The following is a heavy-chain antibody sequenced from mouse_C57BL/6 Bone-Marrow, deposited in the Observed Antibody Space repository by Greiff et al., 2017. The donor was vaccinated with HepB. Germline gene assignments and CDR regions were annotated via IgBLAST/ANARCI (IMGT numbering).Heavy chain of an antibody. J-gene: IGHJ2*01. V-gene: IGHV1-52*01. CDR3: AREGGQRFLLGRFDY. CDR2: IDPSDSET. CDR1: GYTFTSYW. D-gene: IGHD4-1*01. Sequence: QVQLQQPGAELVRPGSSVKLSCKASGYTFTSYWMHWVKQRPIQGLEWIGNIDPSDSETHYNQKFKDKATLTVDKSSSTAYTQLSSLTSEDSAVYYCAREGGQRFLLGRFDYWGQGTTLTVSS.